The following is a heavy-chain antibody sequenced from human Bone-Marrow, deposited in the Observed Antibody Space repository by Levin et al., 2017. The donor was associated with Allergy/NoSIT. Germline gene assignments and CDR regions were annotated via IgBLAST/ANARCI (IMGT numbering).Heavy chain of an antibody. V-gene: IGHV3-30*18. Sequence: GGSLRLSCAASGFTFSSYGMHWVRQAPGKGLEWVAVISYDGSNKYYADSVKGRFTISRDNSKNTLYLQMNSLRAEDTAVYYCAKDTDSGYYDSSGYYDPPAFDIWGQGTMVTVSS. D-gene: IGHD3-22*01. CDR1: GFTFSSYG. J-gene: IGHJ3*02. CDR2: ISYDGSNK. CDR3: AKDTDSGYYDSSGYYDPPAFDI.